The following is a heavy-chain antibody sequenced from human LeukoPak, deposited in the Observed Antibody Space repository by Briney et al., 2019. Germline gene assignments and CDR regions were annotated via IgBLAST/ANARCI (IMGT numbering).Heavy chain of an antibody. CDR3: ASIGYSYGVTPEYYFDY. Sequence: GESLKISCKGSGYSFTSYWIGWVRQMPGKGLEWMGIIYPGGSDTRYSPSFQGQVTISADKSISTAYLQWSSLKASDTAMYYCASIGYSYGVTPEYYFDYWGQGTLVTVSS. CDR1: GYSFTSYW. D-gene: IGHD5-18*01. V-gene: IGHV5-51*01. J-gene: IGHJ4*02. CDR2: IYPGGSDT.